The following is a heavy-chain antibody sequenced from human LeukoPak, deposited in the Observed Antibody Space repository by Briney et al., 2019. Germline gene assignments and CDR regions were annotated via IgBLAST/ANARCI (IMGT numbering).Heavy chain of an antibody. D-gene: IGHD2-2*02. Sequence: GGSLRLSCEASGFTFDEYGMSWVRQAAGKGLEWVSAITNWNGGSTGYAGSVRGRFTISRDNAKNSLYLQMNSLRAEDTALYYCARCSRSSTRCYSAFDIWGQGTMVTVSS. V-gene: IGHV3-20*04. CDR3: ARCSRSSTRCYSAFDI. CDR2: ITNWNGGST. CDR1: GFTFDEYG. J-gene: IGHJ3*02.